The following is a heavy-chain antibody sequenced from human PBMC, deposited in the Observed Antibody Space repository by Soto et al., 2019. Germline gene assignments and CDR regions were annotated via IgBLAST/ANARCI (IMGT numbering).Heavy chain of an antibody. V-gene: IGHV3-21*01. Sequence: GGSLRLSCAASGFNFNSYTINWVRQAPGKRLEWLSSISSSGYIFSTDSVRGRFTISRDNAKNSVYLQINSLRAEDTAVYFCARDCSGGSCYPGMDVRGQGTTVTVSS. CDR1: GFNFNSYT. J-gene: IGHJ6*02. CDR3: ARDCSGGSCYPGMDV. D-gene: IGHD2-15*01. CDR2: ISSSGYI.